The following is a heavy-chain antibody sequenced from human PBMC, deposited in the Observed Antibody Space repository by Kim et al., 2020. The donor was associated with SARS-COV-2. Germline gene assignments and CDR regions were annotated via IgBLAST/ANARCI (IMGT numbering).Heavy chain of an antibody. CDR3: ATSITIFGGFDP. CDR2: FDPEDGET. V-gene: IGHV1-24*01. J-gene: IGHJ5*02. D-gene: IGHD3-3*01. CDR1: GYTLTELS. Sequence: ASVKVSCKFSGYTLTELSMHWVRQAPGKGLEWMGGFDPEDGETIYAQKFQGRVTMTEDTSTDTAYMELSSLRSEDTAVYYCATSITIFGGFDPWGQGTLVTVSS.